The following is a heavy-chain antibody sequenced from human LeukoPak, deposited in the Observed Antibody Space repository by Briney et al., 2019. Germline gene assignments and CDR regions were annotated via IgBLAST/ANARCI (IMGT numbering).Heavy chain of an antibody. CDR1: GFTFGDYY. CDR2: ISSRGTTI. Sequence: PGGSLRLSCAASGFTFGDYYMSWIRQAPGNGLEWLSYISSRGTTIYYGDSVKGRFTISRDNSTNLLYLQMNGLRAEDTAVYYCARELLTLNPSDVYAFDIWGQGTLVTVSS. J-gene: IGHJ3*02. CDR3: ARELLTLNPSDVYAFDI. V-gene: IGHV3-11*01. D-gene: IGHD3-16*01.